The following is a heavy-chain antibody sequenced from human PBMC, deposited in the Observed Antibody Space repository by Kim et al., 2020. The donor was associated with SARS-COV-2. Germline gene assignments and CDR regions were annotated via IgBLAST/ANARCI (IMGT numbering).Heavy chain of an antibody. D-gene: IGHD2-2*01. CDR2: ISSNGGST. J-gene: IGHJ2*01. CDR1: GFTFSSYA. V-gene: IGHV3-64D*09. CDR3: VKGAGIVLVPAATHWYFDL. Sequence: GGSLRLSCSASGFTFSSYAMHWVRQAPGKGLEYVSAISSNGGSTYYADSVKGRFTISRDNSKNTLYLQMSSLRAEDTAVYYCVKGAGIVLVPAATHWYFDLWGRGTLVTVSS.